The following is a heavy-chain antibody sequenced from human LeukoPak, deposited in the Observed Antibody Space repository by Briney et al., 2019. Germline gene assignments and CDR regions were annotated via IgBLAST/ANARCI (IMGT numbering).Heavy chain of an antibody. CDR2: ISSSSSTI. CDR3: ASDQGGSY. Sequence: GRSLTPSCAASALILSGYSTNWVRHAAGEGLEFISYISSSSSTIYYADSVKGRFTISRDNAKSSLYLQMNSLRPEDTAVYYCASDQGGSYWGQGTMVTVSS. D-gene: IGHD1-26*01. J-gene: IGHJ3*01. CDR1: ALILSGYS. V-gene: IGHV3-48*01.